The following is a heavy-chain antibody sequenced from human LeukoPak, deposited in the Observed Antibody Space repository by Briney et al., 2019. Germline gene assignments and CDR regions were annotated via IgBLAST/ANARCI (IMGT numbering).Heavy chain of an antibody. D-gene: IGHD2-15*01. Sequence: GGSLRLSCAASGFPFSSYAMHWVRQAPGKGLEWVAVISYDGSNKYYADSVKGRFTISRDNSKNTLYLQMNSLRAEDTAVYYCASLVVVAATTDYWGQGTLVTVSS. CDR3: ASLVVVAATTDY. V-gene: IGHV3-30-3*01. CDR2: ISYDGSNK. CDR1: GFPFSSYA. J-gene: IGHJ4*02.